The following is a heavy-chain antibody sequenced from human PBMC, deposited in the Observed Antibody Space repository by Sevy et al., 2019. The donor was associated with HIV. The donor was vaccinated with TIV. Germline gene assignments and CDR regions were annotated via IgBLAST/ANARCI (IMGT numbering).Heavy chain of an antibody. CDR2: GYHSGST. Sequence: SETLSLTCGVSGVSISSSHWWSWVRQSPGKGLEWIGEGYHSGSTNYSPSLKSRVTISLDKSTNQVSLRLPSVTAADTAVYYCAERVSAIAYRFDYWGQGAPVTVSS. V-gene: IGHV4-4*02. CDR1: GVSISSSHW. CDR3: AERVSAIAYRFDY. D-gene: IGHD1-1*01. J-gene: IGHJ4*02.